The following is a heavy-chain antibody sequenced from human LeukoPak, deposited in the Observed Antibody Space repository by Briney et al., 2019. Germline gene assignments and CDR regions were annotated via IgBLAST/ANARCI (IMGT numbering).Heavy chain of an antibody. CDR1: GFTFSRYA. J-gene: IGHJ5*02. CDR3: ARTLIAAVGASKNWLDP. Sequence: GGSLRLSCAASGFTFSRYAMNWVRQAPGKGLEWVSYINTDSSDIHYADSVKGRFTISRDNAKNSLYLQMNSLRVEDTAVYYCARTLIAAVGASKNWLDPWGQGTLVTVSS. V-gene: IGHV3-21*05. CDR2: INTDSSDI. D-gene: IGHD6-13*01.